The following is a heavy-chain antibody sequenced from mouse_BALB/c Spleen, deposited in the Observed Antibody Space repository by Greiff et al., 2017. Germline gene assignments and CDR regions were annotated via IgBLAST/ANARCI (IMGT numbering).Heavy chain of an antibody. D-gene: IGHD3-1*01. V-gene: IGHV1-67*01. CDR2: ISTYYGNT. J-gene: IGHJ4*01. CDR3: ARSAARATNAIDY. CDR1: SYTFTDYA. Sequence: QVQLQQSGPELVRPGVSVKISCKGSSYTFTDYAMHWVKQSHAKSLEWIGVISTYYGNTNYNQKFKGKATMTVAKSSSTAYMELARLTSEDSAVYYCARSAARATNAIDYWGQGTSVTVSS.